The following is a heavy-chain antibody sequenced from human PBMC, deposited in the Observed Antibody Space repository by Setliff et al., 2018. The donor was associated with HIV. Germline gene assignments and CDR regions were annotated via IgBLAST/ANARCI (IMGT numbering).Heavy chain of an antibody. D-gene: IGHD3-10*01. Sequence: PGGSLRLSCAASGFAFSSQAMSWVRQAPGKGLQWVAYISRGGDSIFYEDSVKGRFTISRDNAKNSMDLQMNSLRAEDTAIYYCARKLRPGHGVDVWGQGTTVTVSS. V-gene: IGHV3-48*03. J-gene: IGHJ6*02. CDR2: ISRGGDSI. CDR1: GFAFSSQA. CDR3: ARKLRPGHGVDV.